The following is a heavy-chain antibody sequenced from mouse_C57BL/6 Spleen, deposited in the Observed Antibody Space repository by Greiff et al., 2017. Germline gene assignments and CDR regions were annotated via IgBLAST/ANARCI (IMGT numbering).Heavy chain of an antibody. D-gene: IGHD4-1*01. J-gene: IGHJ3*01. Sequence: VQLQQSGPELVKPGASVKISCTASGYSFTGYYMNWVKQSPEKSLEWIGELSPRTGGTTSNEKFKAKASLTVDKSSSTAYMQLNSLTSEDAAVYYCARNLTHFADWGQGTLVTGSA. CDR1: GYSFTGYY. V-gene: IGHV1-42*01. CDR3: ARNLTHFAD. CDR2: LSPRTGGT.